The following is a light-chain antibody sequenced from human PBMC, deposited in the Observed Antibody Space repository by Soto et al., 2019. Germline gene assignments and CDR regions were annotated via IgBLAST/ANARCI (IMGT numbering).Light chain of an antibody. Sequence: EIVLTQSPATLSLSPGERDTLSCRASQSVSSYLAWYQQKPGQAPRLLIYDASNRATGIPARFSGSRTGTDFTLSISCLLPEDFAVYYCQQRSNWPPITFGQGTRLEIK. V-gene: IGKV3-11*01. CDR2: DAS. J-gene: IGKJ5*01. CDR1: QSVSSY. CDR3: QQRSNWPPIT.